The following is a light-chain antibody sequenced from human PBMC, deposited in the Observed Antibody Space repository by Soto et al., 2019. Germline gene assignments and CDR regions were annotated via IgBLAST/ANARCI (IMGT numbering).Light chain of an antibody. V-gene: IGKV3-20*01. CDR2: GAS. CDR1: QTVTSNY. J-gene: IGKJ1*01. Sequence: EIVLTQSPGTLSLSPGERATLSCGASQTVTSNYLAWYQQKPGQAPRLLIFGASIRVTGIPDRFIGSGSGTDFTLTISRLEPEDFAVYYCQPSVTSLTTFGQGTKVEVK. CDR3: QPSVTSLTT.